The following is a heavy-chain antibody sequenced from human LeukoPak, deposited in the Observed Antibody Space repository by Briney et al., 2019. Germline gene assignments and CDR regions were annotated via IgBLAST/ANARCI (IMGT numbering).Heavy chain of an antibody. CDR3: AAGIAVAPYYYYYGMDV. CDR2: IVVGSGNT. Sequence: SVKVSCKASGFTSTSSAMQWVRQARGQRLEWIGWIVVGSGNTNYAQKFQERVTITRDMSTSTAYMELSSLRSEDTAVYYCAAGIAVAPYYYYYGMDVWGQGTTVTVSS. D-gene: IGHD6-19*01. J-gene: IGHJ6*02. V-gene: IGHV1-58*02. CDR1: GFTSTSSA.